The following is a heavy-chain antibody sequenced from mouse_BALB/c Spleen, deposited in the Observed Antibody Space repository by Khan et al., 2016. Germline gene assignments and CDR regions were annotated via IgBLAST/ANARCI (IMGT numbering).Heavy chain of an antibody. CDR1: GYKFSSYW. V-gene: IGHV1-9*01. J-gene: IGHJ3*01. Sequence: QVQLQQSGAELMKPGASVKISCKATGYKFSSYWIEWVKQRPGHGLEWIGEILPGSASTNYNEKFKDKATFTAETSSNTAYMRLSSLTSEDSAVYYCTRGEVGAWFAYWGQGTLVTVSA. CDR3: TRGEVGAWFAY. CDR2: ILPGSAST. D-gene: IGHD1-1*01.